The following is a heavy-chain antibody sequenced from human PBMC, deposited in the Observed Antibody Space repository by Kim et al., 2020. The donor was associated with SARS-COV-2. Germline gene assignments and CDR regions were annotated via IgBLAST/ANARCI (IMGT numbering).Heavy chain of an antibody. Sequence: TNYNPSLESRVTMSVDTPKNQFSLKLNSVTAADTAVYYCERGIGSYVYWGPGTLVTVSS. D-gene: IGHD1-26*01. CDR3: ERGIGSYVY. V-gene: IGHV4-4*07. CDR2: T. J-gene: IGHJ4*02.